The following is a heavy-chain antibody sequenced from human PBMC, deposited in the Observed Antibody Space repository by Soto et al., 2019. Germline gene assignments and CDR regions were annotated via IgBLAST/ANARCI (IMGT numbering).Heavy chain of an antibody. Sequence: ASVKVSCKASGYTFTSYGISWVRQAPGQGLEWMGWISAYNGNTNYAQKLQGRVTMTTDTSTSTAYMELRSLRSDDTAVYYCARDSYCSGGSCPTNYYYYGIDVWGQGTTVTVSS. CDR2: ISAYNGNT. V-gene: IGHV1-18*04. D-gene: IGHD2-15*01. J-gene: IGHJ6*02. CDR3: ARDSYCSGGSCPTNYYYYGIDV. CDR1: GYTFTSYG.